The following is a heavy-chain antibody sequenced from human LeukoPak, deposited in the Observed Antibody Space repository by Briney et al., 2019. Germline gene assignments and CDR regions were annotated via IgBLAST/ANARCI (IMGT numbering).Heavy chain of an antibody. V-gene: IGHV4-61*02. D-gene: IGHD3-10*01. CDR3: ARDYIQRGFGYYYYYMDV. CDR2: IYTSGST. Sequence: SETLSLTCTVSGGSISSGGYYWSWIRQPAGKGLEWIGRIYTSGSTNYNPSLKSRVTMSVDTSKNQFSLKLSSVTAADTAVYYCARDYIQRGFGYYYYYMDVWGKGTTVTVSS. CDR1: GGSISSGGYY. J-gene: IGHJ6*03.